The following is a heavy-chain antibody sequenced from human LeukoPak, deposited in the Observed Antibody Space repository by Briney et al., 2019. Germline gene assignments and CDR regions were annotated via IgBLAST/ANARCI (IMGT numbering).Heavy chain of an antibody. J-gene: IGHJ4*02. V-gene: IGHV3-64*02. CDR1: GFTFRDSA. CDR2: ISTDGSRI. CDR3: TRGLAISTSGWYDTFDY. D-gene: IGHD6-19*01. Sequence: PGGSLRLSCAASGFTFRDSAMYWVRQASGKGLEYVSVISTDGSRIYYADSVKGRFTISRDNSKNTLYLQMGSLRAEDMAVYYCTRGLAISTSGWYDTFDYWGQGALVTVSS.